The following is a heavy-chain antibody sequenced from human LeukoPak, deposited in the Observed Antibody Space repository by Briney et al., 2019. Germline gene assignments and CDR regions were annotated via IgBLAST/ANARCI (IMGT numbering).Heavy chain of an antibody. J-gene: IGHJ4*02. CDR1: GFTFSSYS. CDR3: ARDDTNDY. Sequence: GGSLRLSCAASGFTFSSYSMNWVRQAPGKGLVWVSYISSSRSTIFYADSVKGRFTISTDNAKNSLHLQMSSLRDEDTAMYYCARDDTNDYWGQGTLVTVSS. V-gene: IGHV3-48*02. CDR2: ISSSRSTI. D-gene: IGHD3-22*01.